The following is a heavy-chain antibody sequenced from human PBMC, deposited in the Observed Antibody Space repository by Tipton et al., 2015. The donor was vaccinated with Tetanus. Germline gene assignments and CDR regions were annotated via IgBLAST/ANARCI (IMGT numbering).Heavy chain of an antibody. CDR1: GFIFSSYG. CDR2: SWYDGTDK. V-gene: IGHV3-33*01. D-gene: IGHD2-15*01. J-gene: IGHJ4*02. Sequence: SLRLSCAASGFIFSSYGIHWVRQAPGKGLEWVAVSWYDGTDKYYADSVKGRFTISRDNSKNTLYLQMNSLRAGDTAVYYCAREADCRGGSCFSGDFDNWGQGTQVTVSS. CDR3: AREADCRGGSCFSGDFDN.